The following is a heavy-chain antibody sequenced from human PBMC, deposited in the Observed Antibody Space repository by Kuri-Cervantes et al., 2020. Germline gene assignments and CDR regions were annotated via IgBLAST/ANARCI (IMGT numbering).Heavy chain of an antibody. J-gene: IGHJ4*02. CDR1: GFSVSSEY. CDR2: ISGSGGST. CDR3: AKYSSGSRSATDY. V-gene: IGHV3-23*01. D-gene: IGHD6-19*01. Sequence: GGSLRLSCAASGFSVSSEYMSWVRQAPGKGLEWVSAISGSGGSTYYADSVKGRFTISRDNSKNTLYLQMNSLRAEDTAVYYCAKYSSGSRSATDYWGQGTLVTVSS.